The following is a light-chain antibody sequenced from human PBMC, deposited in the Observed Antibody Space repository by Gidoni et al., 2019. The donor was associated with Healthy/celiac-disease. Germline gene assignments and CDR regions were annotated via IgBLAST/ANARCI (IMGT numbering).Light chain of an antibody. CDR3: QQYDNLPIT. J-gene: IGKJ5*01. V-gene: IGKV1-33*01. Sequence: ETQMTPSASALSSSVGDRVTITCQASQDISNYLNWYQQKPGKAPKLLIYDASNLETGVPSRFSGSGSGTDFTFTISSLQPEDIATYYCQQYDNLPITFGQXTRLEIK. CDR2: DAS. CDR1: QDISNY.